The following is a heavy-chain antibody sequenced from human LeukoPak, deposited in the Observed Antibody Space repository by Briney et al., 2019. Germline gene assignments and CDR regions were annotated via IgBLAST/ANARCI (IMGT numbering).Heavy chain of an antibody. V-gene: IGHV4-34*01. CDR3: ARDLVAGRPFDY. CDR2: INHSGST. J-gene: IGHJ4*02. D-gene: IGHD6-19*01. CDR1: GGSFSGYY. Sequence: SETLSLTCAVYGGSFSGYYWSWIRQPPRKGLEWIGEINHSGSTNYNPSLKSRVTISVDTSKNQFSLKLSSVTAADTAVYYCARDLVAGRPFDYWGQGTLVTVSS.